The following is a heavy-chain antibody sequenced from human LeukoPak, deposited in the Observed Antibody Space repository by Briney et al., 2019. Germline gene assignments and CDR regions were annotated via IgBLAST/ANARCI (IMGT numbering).Heavy chain of an antibody. CDR1: ECSFTSYW. CDR3: ARHPLLRGYTYGYADY. CDR2: IYPGDSDT. V-gene: IGHV5-51*01. D-gene: IGHD5-18*01. J-gene: IGHJ4*02. Sequence: ESTLISCKGSECSFTSYWIGCGRRMPGKSLQWMGIIYPGDSDTRYSPSFQGKVTISADKSISTAYLQWSSLKASDTAMYYCARHPLLRGYTYGYADYWGQRTLVTVSS.